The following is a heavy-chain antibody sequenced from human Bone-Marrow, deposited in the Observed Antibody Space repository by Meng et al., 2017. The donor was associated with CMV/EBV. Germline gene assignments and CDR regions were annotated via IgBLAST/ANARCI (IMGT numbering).Heavy chain of an antibody. CDR2: ISSSSTYI. J-gene: IGHJ4*02. CDR1: GFTFNSYS. V-gene: IGHV3-21*01. Sequence: GESLKISCAASGFTFNSYSMNWVRQAPGKGLEWVSSISSSSTYISYADSVQGRFTISRDNAKNSLSLQMDSLRAEDTALYYCARVSYYDFSVDYCGQGTLVTVSS. CDR3: ARVSYYDFSVDY. D-gene: IGHD3-3*01.